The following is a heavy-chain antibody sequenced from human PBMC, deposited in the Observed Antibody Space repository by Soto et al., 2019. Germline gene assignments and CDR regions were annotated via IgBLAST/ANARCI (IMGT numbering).Heavy chain of an antibody. J-gene: IGHJ4*01. CDR1: GFTFSNAW. Sequence: GGSLRLSCAASGFTFSNAWINWVRQAPGKGLEWVGRVKSKSDGGTTDFAAPVKGRFAISRDDSKNMVYLEMNSLQTEDTAIYYCTTDSYITSIIVRFDYWGHGTLVTVSS. CDR2: VKSKSDGGTT. V-gene: IGHV3-15*07. CDR3: TTDSYITSIIVRFDY. D-gene: IGHD3-22*01.